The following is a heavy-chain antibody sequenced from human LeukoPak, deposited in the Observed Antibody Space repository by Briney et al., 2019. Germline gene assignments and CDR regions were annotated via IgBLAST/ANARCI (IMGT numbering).Heavy chain of an antibody. CDR3: ARASGYDILTGYYNY. CDR2: ISYTGSP. Sequence: SETLSLTCTVSGVSISSGDHNWSWIRQHPGKGLEWIGYISYTGSPDYNPSLKSRVTISVDTSKNQFSLKLSSVTAADTAVYYCARASGYDILTGYYNYWGQGTLVTVSS. CDR1: GVSISSGDHN. V-gene: IGHV4-31*03. J-gene: IGHJ4*02. D-gene: IGHD3-9*01.